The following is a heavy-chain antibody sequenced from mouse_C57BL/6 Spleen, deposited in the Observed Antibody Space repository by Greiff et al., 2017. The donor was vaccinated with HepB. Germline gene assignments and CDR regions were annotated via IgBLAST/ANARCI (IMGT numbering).Heavy chain of an antibody. V-gene: IGHV1-81*01. CDR2: IYPRSGNT. Sequence: VQLQQSGAELARPGASVKLSCKASGYTFTSYGISWVKQRTGQGLEWIGEIYPRSGNTYYNAKFKGKATLTADKSSSTAYMELRSLTSADSAVYFCARGVSTMVTPFAYWGQGTLVTVSA. CDR3: ARGVSTMVTPFAY. D-gene: IGHD2-2*01. CDR1: GYTFTSYG. J-gene: IGHJ3*01.